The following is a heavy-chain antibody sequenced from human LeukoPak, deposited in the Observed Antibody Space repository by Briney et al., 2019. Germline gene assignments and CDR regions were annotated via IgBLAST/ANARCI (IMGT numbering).Heavy chain of an antibody. CDR3: VRQRDDSYDSSGYYGD. CDR1: GYSFTTYW. CDR2: IYPGDSDT. V-gene: IGHV5-51*01. J-gene: IGHJ4*02. Sequence: GESLEISCKGSGYSFTTYWIAWVRQMPGKGLEWMGIIYPGDSDTRYSPSFQGQVTISADKSISTAYLQWSSLKASDTAMYYCVRQRDDSYDSSGYYGDWGQGTLVTVSS. D-gene: IGHD3-22*01.